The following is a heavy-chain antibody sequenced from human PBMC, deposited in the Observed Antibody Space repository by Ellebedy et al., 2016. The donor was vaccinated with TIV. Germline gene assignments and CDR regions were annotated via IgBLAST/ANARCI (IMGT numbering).Heavy chain of an antibody. Sequence: PGGSLRLSCAASGFSVSSYYMTWVRQAPGKGLEWVSVLHSGGSTHYADSVKGRFTISRDDSKNTVFLQMNSLRPDDTALYFCARDIILGHDAFDIWGQGTMVTVSS. CDR3: ARDIILGHDAFDI. V-gene: IGHV3-53*01. CDR1: GFSVSSYY. D-gene: IGHD1-14*01. J-gene: IGHJ3*02. CDR2: LHSGGST.